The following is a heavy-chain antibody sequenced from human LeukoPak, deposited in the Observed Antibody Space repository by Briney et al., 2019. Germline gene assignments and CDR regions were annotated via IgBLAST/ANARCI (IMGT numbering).Heavy chain of an antibody. CDR2: INHSGST. J-gene: IGHJ6*02. CDR1: GGSFSGYY. CDR3: ARVFYYYYGMDV. V-gene: IGHV4-34*01. Sequence: SETLSLTCAVYGGSFSGYYWSWIRQPSGKGLEWIGEINHSGSTNYNPSLKSRVTISVDTSKNQFSLKLSSVTAADTAVYYCARVFYYYYGMDVWGQGTTVTVSS.